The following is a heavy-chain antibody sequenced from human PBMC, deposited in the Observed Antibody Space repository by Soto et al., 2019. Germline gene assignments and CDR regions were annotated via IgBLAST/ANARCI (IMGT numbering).Heavy chain of an antibody. J-gene: IGHJ6*02. CDR3: ASGYCSSTSCYGASYYYYGMDV. D-gene: IGHD2-2*01. CDR2: IYLGGSI. Sequence: SETLSLTCSVSGASISSYYYTWIRQTPGKGLEWIGYIYLGGSINYNPSFKSRVIISVDTSKNQFSVRLSSVTAADTAVYYCASGYCSSTSCYGASYYYYGMDVWGQGTTVTVSS. V-gene: IGHV4-59*12. CDR1: GASISSYY.